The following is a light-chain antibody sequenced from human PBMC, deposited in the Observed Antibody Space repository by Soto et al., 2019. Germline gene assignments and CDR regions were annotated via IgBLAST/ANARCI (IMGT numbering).Light chain of an antibody. CDR1: DSDVGDYNY. CDR3: SSYTSTTRL. CDR2: EVT. Sequence: QSVLTQPASVSGSPGQSITLSCSGFDSDVGDYNYVSWYQQHAGKVPKLIIYEVTNRPLGVSNRFSGSKSGYTASLTISGLQTDDEADYYCSSYTSTTRLFGGGTKLTVL. J-gene: IGLJ2*01. V-gene: IGLV2-14*01.